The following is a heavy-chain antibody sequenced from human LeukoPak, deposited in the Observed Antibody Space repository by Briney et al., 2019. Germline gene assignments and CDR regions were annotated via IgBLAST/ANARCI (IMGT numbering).Heavy chain of an antibody. D-gene: IGHD4/OR15-4a*01. CDR3: ASVLRFSMVVSTVSDY. CDR1: GYTFTSYG. V-gene: IGHV1-18*01. J-gene: IGHJ4*02. CDR2: IRAYNGNT. Sequence: ASVKLSCKASGYTFTSYGISWVRQAPGHGLEWMGWIRAYNGNTNYAQKLQGRVTMTTDTSTSTAYMELRSLRSDDTAEYYCASVLRFSMVVSTVSDYWGEGPVVTVSS.